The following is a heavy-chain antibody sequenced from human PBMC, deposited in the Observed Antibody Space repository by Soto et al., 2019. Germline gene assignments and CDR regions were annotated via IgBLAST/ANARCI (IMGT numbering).Heavy chain of an antibody. CDR1: GGSITSGGYY. D-gene: IGHD3-3*01. CDR3: ATGEYTITIFGVATSPNYGMDV. Sequence: SETLSLTCTVSGGSITSGGYYWSWIRQHPGKGLEWIGYIYYSGSTYYNPSLKSRVTISVDTSKNQFSLKLSSVTAADTAVYYCATGEYTITIFGVATSPNYGMDVWGQGTTVTVSS. J-gene: IGHJ6*02. CDR2: IYYSGST. V-gene: IGHV4-31*03.